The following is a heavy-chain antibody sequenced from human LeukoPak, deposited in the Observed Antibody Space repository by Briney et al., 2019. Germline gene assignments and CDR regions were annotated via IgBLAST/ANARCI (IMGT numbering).Heavy chain of an antibody. CDR3: ARGALNYDFWSGYYYYFDY. CDR1: GGSISSSSYY. CDR2: IYYSGST. V-gene: IGHV4-39*01. J-gene: IGHJ4*02. D-gene: IGHD3-3*01. Sequence: NPSETLSLTCTVSGGSISSSSYYWGWIRQPPGKGLEWIGSIYYSGSTYYNPSLKSRVTISVDTSKNQFSLKLSSVTAADTAVYYCARGALNYDFWSGYYYYFDYWGQGTLVTVSS.